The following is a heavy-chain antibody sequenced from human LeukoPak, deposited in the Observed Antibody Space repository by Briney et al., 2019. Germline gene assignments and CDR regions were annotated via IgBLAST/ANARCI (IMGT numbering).Heavy chain of an antibody. D-gene: IGHD2-2*01. CDR2: RHQHGSKE. J-gene: IGHJ4*01. V-gene: IGHV3-7*03. Sequence: PGGALSLSCLSTLFNFRAYWMSWVRQAPGRGREWVANRHQHGSKENYLDSVKGRLTISRDNAKSSINPQMNSLRAEDTAIYYCARIGHDLYQTFDFWGNGNLITVSS. CDR3: ARIGHDLYQTFDF. CDR1: LFNFRAYW.